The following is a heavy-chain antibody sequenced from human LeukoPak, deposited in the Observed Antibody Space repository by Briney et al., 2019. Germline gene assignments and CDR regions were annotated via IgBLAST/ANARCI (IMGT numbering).Heavy chain of an antibody. CDR2: ISSGSSTI. J-gene: IGHJ4*02. V-gene: IGHV3-48*03. CDR1: GFTFSSYE. Sequence: GGSLRLSCAASGFTFSSYEMNWVRQAPGRGLEYLSYISSGSSTISYADSVKGRFTISRDNAKNSLYLQMNSLRAGDTAVYYCARLCGGDCYSGLDYWGQGTLVTVSS. D-gene: IGHD2-21*02. CDR3: ARLCGGDCYSGLDY.